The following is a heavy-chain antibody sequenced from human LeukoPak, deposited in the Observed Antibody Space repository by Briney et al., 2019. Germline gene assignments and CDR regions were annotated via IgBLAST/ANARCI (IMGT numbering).Heavy chain of an antibody. Sequence: SETLSLTCAVYGGSFSGYYWSWIRQPPGKGLEWIGEINHSGSTNYNPSLKSRVTISVDTSKNQFSLKLSSVTAADTAVYYCARESSRPAGTDYYYYYMDVWGKGTTVTISS. V-gene: IGHV4-34*01. D-gene: IGHD6-13*01. CDR2: INHSGST. CDR1: GGSFSGYY. J-gene: IGHJ6*03. CDR3: ARESSRPAGTDYYYYYMDV.